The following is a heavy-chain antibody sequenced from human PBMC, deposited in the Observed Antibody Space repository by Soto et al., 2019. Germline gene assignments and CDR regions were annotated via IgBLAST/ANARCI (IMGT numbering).Heavy chain of an antibody. J-gene: IGHJ4*02. CDR1: GFTFSSYA. D-gene: IGHD2-15*01. V-gene: IGHV3-23*01. CDR2: ISGSGGST. CDR3: ATLLGYCSGGSCSEVYYFDY. Sequence: EVQLLESGGGLVQPGGSLRLSCAASGFTFSSYAMSWVRQAPGKGLEWVSAISGSGGSTYYADSVKGRFTISRDNSKNTLYLQMNRLRAEDTAVYYCATLLGYCSGGSCSEVYYFDYWGQGTLVTVSS.